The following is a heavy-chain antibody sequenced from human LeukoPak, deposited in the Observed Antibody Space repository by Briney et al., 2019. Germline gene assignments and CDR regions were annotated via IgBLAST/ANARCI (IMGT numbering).Heavy chain of an antibody. D-gene: IGHD3-22*01. V-gene: IGHV1-69*13. CDR2: IIPIFGTA. CDR3: ARDWLGDYYDSSGTGINWFDP. J-gene: IGHJ5*02. Sequence: SVNVSCTASGGTFSSYAISWVRQAPGQGLEWMGGIIPIFGTASYAQKFQGRVTITADESTSTAYMELSSLRSEDTAVYYCARDWLGDYYDSSGTGINWFDPWGQGTLVTVSS. CDR1: GGTFSSYA.